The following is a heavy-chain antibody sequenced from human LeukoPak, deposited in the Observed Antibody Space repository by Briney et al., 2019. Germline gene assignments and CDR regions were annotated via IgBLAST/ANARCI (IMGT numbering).Heavy chain of an antibody. J-gene: IGHJ3*02. Sequence: PGGSLRLSCAASGFSFSSYNMNWVRQAPGKVLEWVSSITTSSTYTFYADSVKGRFTISRDNAKNSLYLQMNSLRVEDTAVYYCARDPYYYESSGYFFGAFDIWGQGTMVTVSS. D-gene: IGHD3-22*01. CDR3: ARDPYYYESSGYFFGAFDI. CDR2: ITTSSTYT. V-gene: IGHV3-21*01. CDR1: GFSFSSYN.